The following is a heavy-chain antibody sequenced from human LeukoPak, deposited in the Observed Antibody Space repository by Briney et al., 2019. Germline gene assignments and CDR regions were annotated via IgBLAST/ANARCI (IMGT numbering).Heavy chain of an antibody. CDR3: AREYYDSSAYNQEAIDY. Sequence: ASVKVSCKASGYTFTGYYMHWVRQAPGQGLEWMGWIIPNSGGTSYAQKFQGRVTMTRDTSISTAYMELSRLRSDDTAVYYCAREYYDSSAYNQEAIDYWGQGTLVTVSS. CDR2: IIPNSGGT. D-gene: IGHD3-22*01. J-gene: IGHJ4*02. CDR1: GYTFTGYY. V-gene: IGHV1-2*02.